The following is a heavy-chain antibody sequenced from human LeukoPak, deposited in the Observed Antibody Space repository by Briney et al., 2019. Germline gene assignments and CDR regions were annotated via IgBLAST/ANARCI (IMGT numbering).Heavy chain of an antibody. CDR1: GYSFTSFW. CDR3: ARSMYTYYYDSSGDYYMDV. J-gene: IGHJ6*03. V-gene: IGHV5-51*03. Sequence: GESLKISCKGSGYSFTSFWIGWVRQMPGKGLEWMGIIYPGDSDTRYSPSFQGQVTISADKSISTAYLQWSSLKASDTAMCYCARSMYTYYYDSSGDYYMDVWGKGTTVNLSS. CDR2: IYPGDSDT. D-gene: IGHD3-22*01.